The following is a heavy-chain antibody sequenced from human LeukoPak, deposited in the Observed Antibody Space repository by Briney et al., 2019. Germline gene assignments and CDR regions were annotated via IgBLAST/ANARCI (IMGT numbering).Heavy chain of an antibody. CDR1: GGTFSSYA. CDR2: TIPIFGTA. CDR3: ARDQGYCTNGVCYDWFDP. D-gene: IGHD2-8*01. Sequence: GASVKVSCKASGGTFSSYAISWVRQAPGQGLEWMGGTIPIFGTANYAQKFQGRVTITADESTGTAYMELSSLRSEDTAVYYCARDQGYCTNGVCYDWFDPWGQGTLVTVSS. J-gene: IGHJ5*02. V-gene: IGHV1-69*13.